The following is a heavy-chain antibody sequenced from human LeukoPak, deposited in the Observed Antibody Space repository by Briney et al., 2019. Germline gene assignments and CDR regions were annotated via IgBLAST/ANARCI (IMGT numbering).Heavy chain of an antibody. Sequence: PGGSLRLSCAASGFTFSSYAMSWVRQAPGKGLEWVSAISGSGGSTYYADSAKGRFTISRDNSKNTLYLQMNSLRAEDTAVYYCAKEGYCSSTSCYRGSYYFDYWGQGTLVTVSS. D-gene: IGHD2-2*01. CDR3: AKEGYCSSTSCYRGSYYFDY. CDR1: GFTFSSYA. V-gene: IGHV3-23*01. CDR2: ISGSGGST. J-gene: IGHJ4*02.